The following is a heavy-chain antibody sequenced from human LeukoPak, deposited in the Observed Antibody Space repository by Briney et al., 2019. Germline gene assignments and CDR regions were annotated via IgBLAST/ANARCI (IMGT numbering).Heavy chain of an antibody. Sequence: SAVKVSCKASGGTFSSYAISWVRQAPGQGLEWMGGIIPIFGTANYAQKFQGRVTITADESTSTAYMELSSLRSEDTAVYYCARVYCSGGSCYDYWGQGTLVTVSS. V-gene: IGHV1-69*13. D-gene: IGHD2-15*01. CDR2: IIPIFGTA. CDR1: GGTFSSYA. J-gene: IGHJ4*02. CDR3: ARVYCSGGSCYDY.